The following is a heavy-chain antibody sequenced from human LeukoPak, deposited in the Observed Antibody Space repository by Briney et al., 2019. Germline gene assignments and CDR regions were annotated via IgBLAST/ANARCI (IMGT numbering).Heavy chain of an antibody. CDR3: VGNGYYSLDY. CDR1: GGSISSTNW. J-gene: IGHJ4*02. CDR2: IYHSGST. V-gene: IGHV4-4*02. Sequence: PSGTLSLTCAVSGGSISSTNWWSWVRQPPGKGLEWIGEIYHSGSTNYNPSLNSRVTISVDKSKNQFSLKLSSVTAADTAVYYCVGNGYYSLDYWGQGTLVTVSS. D-gene: IGHD3-10*01.